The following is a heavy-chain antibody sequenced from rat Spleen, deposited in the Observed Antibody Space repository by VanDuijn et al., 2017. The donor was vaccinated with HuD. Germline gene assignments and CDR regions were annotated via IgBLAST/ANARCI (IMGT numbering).Heavy chain of an antibody. CDR1: GFSLTSYH. V-gene: IGHV2-63*01. Sequence: QVQLKESGPGLVQPSQTLSLTCTFSGFSLTSYHVSWVRQPSGKGPEWMGRMWYYGDTAYKSALKSRLTISRDTSKNQVFLEMNSLQTDDTVNDYCTRDLLYYSDGSPFDYWGQGVMVTVSS. D-gene: IGHD1-12*03. J-gene: IGHJ2*01. CDR2: MWYYGDT. CDR3: TRDLLYYSDGSPFDY.